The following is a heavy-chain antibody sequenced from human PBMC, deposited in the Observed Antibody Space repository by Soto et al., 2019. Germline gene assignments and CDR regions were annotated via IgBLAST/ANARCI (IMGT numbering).Heavy chain of an antibody. Sequence: QMMQSGAEVKKPGASVKVSCKTSGYTFTAYDIYWVRQAPGQGLEWMGWIRAYNGDTNYAQKFQTRVTMTTDKTXXTAYMDLRSLTSDDTAIYYCARAGAAPYYYYGLDVWGQGTTVTVSS. D-gene: IGHD3-10*01. CDR1: GYTFTAYD. CDR3: ARAGAAPYYYYGLDV. V-gene: IGHV1-18*01. J-gene: IGHJ6*02. CDR2: IRAYNGDT.